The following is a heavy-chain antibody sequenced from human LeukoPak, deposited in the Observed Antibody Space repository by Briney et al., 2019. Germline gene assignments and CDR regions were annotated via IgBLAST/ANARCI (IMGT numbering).Heavy chain of an antibody. CDR3: ARQQLVGGGYYFDY. D-gene: IGHD6-13*01. Sequence: SETLSLTCTVSGASISSHYWSWIRQPPGKGLEWIGYRYNSGSTNYNPSLKSRVTISADTSENQFSLKLSSVTAADTAVYYCARQQLVGGGYYFDYWGQGTLVTVSS. J-gene: IGHJ4*02. V-gene: IGHV4-59*08. CDR2: RYNSGST. CDR1: GASISSHY.